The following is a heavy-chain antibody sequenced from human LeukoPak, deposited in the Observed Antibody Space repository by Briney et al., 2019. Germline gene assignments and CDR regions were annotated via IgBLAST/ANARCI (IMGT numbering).Heavy chain of an antibody. D-gene: IGHD2-15*01. J-gene: IGHJ4*02. CDR2: ISGSGGST. Sequence: GGSLRLSCAASGFTFRSYAMSWVRQAPGKGLEWVSAISGSGGSTYYADSVKGQFTISRDNSKNTLYLQMNSLRAEDTAVYYCAKAHLYCTVRSCYSDPFDYWGQGTLVTVSS. CDR3: AKAHLYCTVRSCYSDPFDY. V-gene: IGHV3-23*01. CDR1: GFTFRSYA.